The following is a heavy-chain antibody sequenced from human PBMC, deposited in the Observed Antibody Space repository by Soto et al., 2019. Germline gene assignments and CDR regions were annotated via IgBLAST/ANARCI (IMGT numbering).Heavy chain of an antibody. CDR3: ARRMSTDPAWRGYSPGDCFDN. Sequence: QVQPQESGPGLVKPSQTLSLTCTVSGGSISSVDYSWTWLRQPPGKGLEWVADIDNNGHTYQASSHKRRFAVSVDTSKSQLSRRLSRVSAADTAVSYCARRMSTDPAWRGYSPGDCFDNWCSGPLVTFSS. V-gene: IGHV4-30-4*01. D-gene: IGHD3-3*01. J-gene: IGHJ4*02. CDR1: GGSISSVDYS. CDR2: IDNNGHT.